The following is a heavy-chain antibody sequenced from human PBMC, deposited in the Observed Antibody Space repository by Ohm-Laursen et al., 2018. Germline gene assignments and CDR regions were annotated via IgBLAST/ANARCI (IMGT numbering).Heavy chain of an antibody. CDR3: ARAPNTAMVPYYFDY. Sequence: SVKVSCKASGGTFSSYAISWVRQAPGQGLEWMGRIIPILGIANYAQKFQGRVTITADKSTSTAYMELSSLRSEDTAVYYCARAPNTAMVPYYFDYWGQGTLVTVSS. J-gene: IGHJ4*02. CDR2: IIPILGIA. CDR1: GGTFSSYA. V-gene: IGHV1-69*04. D-gene: IGHD5-18*01.